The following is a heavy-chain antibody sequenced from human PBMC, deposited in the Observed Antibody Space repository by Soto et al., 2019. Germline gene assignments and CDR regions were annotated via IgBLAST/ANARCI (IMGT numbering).Heavy chain of an antibody. CDR1: GGSISSSSYY. CDR3: ARLADYDFWSGYPDQYYFDY. Sequence: PSETLSLTCTVSGGSISSSSYYWGWIRQPPGKGLEWIGSIYYSGSTYYNPSLKSRVTISVDTSKNQFSLKLSSVTAADTAVYYCARLADYDFWSGYPDQYYFDYWGQGTLVTVSS. J-gene: IGHJ4*02. V-gene: IGHV4-39*01. D-gene: IGHD3-3*01. CDR2: IYYSGST.